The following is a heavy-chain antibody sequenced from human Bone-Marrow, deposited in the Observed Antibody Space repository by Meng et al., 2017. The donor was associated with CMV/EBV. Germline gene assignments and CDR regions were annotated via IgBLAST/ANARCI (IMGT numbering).Heavy chain of an antibody. Sequence: GESLKISCAASGFTFSSYSMNWVRQAPGKGLEWVSSIISSSSYIYYADSVKGRFTISRDNAKNSLYLQMNSLRAEDTAVYYCARMPMERGSLWFDPWGQGALVTVSS. J-gene: IGHJ5*02. CDR3: ARMPMERGSLWFDP. CDR1: GFTFSSYS. D-gene: IGHD3-10*01. CDR2: IISSSSYI. V-gene: IGHV3-21*01.